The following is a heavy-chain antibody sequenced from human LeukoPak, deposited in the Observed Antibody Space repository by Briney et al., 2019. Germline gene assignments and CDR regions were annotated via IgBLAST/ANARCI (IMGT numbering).Heavy chain of an antibody. CDR3: ARVVQGQQLGAVDY. V-gene: IGHV3-9*01. J-gene: IGHJ4*02. D-gene: IGHD6-6*01. CDR2: ISWSSGSI. Sequence: PGRSLRLSCAASGFTFDDYAMHWVRQAPGKGLEWVSGISWSSGSIGYADSVKGRFTISRDNAKNSLYLQMNSLRAEDTALYHCARVVQGQQLGAVDYWGQGTLVTVSS. CDR1: GFTFDDYA.